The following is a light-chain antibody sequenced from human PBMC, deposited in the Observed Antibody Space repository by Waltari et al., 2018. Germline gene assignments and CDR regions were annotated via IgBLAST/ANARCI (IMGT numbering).Light chain of an antibody. CDR3: QSADSSGTYVI. Sequence: SYELTHPPSVSVSPGQTARITCSGDAFPKQYAYWYQHKAGQAPLLVIYKNNERPSGIPERLSGSSSGQTVTLTISGVQAEDEADYYCQSADSSGTYVIFGGGTKLTVL. CDR1: AFPKQY. V-gene: IGLV3-25*03. J-gene: IGLJ2*01. CDR2: KNN.